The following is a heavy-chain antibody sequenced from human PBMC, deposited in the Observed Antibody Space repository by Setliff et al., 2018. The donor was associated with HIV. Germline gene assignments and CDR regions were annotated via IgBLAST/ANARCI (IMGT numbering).Heavy chain of an antibody. CDR3: AKEGYDRAGMSYFYYYYIDV. CDR1: GFTFDDYA. D-gene: IGHD3-22*01. Sequence: GGSLRLSCAASGFTFDDYAMHWVRQAPGKGLEWVSGISWNSGSIGYADSVKGRFTISRANAKNSLYLQMNSLSAEDTALYHCAKEGYDRAGMSYFYYYYIDVWGKGTAVTVSS. V-gene: IGHV3-9*01. J-gene: IGHJ6*03. CDR2: ISWNSGSI.